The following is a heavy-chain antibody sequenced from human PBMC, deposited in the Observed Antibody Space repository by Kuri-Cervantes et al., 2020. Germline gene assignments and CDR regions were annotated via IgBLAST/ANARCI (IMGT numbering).Heavy chain of an antibody. CDR3: ASVGRSTRPGF. V-gene: IGHV3-11*04. J-gene: IGHJ4*02. D-gene: IGHD6-6*01. Sequence: LSLTCAASGFTFSDHYMSWIRQAPGKGLEWVSYISSSGSTIYYADSAKGRFTISRDNAKNSLDLQMNSLRAEDTALYYCASVGRSTRPGFWGQGTLVTVSS. CDR1: GFTFSDHY. CDR2: ISSSGSTI.